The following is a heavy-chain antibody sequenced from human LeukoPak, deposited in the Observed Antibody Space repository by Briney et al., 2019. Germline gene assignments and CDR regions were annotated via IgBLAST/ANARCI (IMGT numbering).Heavy chain of an antibody. Sequence: GGSLRLSCAASGFTFSSYSMNWVRQAPGKGLEWVSSISSSSSYIYYADSVKGRFTISRDNAKNSLYLQMNSLRAEDTAVYYCARGSRGYSGYDSKFDYWGQGTPVTVSS. CDR1: GFTFSSYS. V-gene: IGHV3-21*01. J-gene: IGHJ4*02. CDR2: ISSSSSYI. D-gene: IGHD5-12*01. CDR3: ARGSRGYSGYDSKFDY.